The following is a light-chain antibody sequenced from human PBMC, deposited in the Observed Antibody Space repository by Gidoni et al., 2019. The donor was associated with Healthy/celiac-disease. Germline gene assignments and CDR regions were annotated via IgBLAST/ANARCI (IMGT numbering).Light chain of an antibody. J-gene: IGKJ2*01. CDR2: GAA. CDR1: QSVSSSY. CDR3: QQYGSSSYT. V-gene: IGKV3-20*01. Sequence: EIVLPQSPGTLSLSPGERATLSCRASQSVSSSYLAWYQQNPGQAPRLLIYGAASRATGIPDRFSGSGSGTDFTLTISRLEPEDVAVYYCQQYGSSSYTFGQGTKLEIK.